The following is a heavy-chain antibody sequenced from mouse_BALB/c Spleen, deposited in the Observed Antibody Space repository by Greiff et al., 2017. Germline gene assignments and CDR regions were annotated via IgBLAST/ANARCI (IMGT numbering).Heavy chain of an antibody. J-gene: IGHJ2*01. CDR1: GFTFSSFG. Sequence: EVKLVESGGGLVQPGGSRKLSCAASGFTFSSFGMHWVRQAPEKGLEWVAYISSGSSTIYYADTVKGRFTISRDNPKNTLFLQMTSLRSEDTAMYDGARAYGDDEGDYFDYWGQGTTLTVSA. CDR3: ARAYGDDEGDYFDY. D-gene: IGHD2-2*01. V-gene: IGHV5-17*02. CDR2: ISSGSSTI.